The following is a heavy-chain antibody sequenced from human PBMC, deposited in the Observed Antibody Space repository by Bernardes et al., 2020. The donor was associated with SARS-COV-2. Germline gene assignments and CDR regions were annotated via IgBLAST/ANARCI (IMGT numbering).Heavy chain of an antibody. CDR2: VSGSGEST. CDR1: GFTFSNYA. Sequence: GGSLRLSCAASGFTFSNYAMNWVRQAPGKGPEWVSVVSGSGESTYYADSVKGRFTISRDNSRKTISLQLNSLRDEDTAIYYCAGEAGDYWGQGTLVTVSS. V-gene: IGHV3-23*01. D-gene: IGHD2-21*01. CDR3: AGEAGDY. J-gene: IGHJ4*02.